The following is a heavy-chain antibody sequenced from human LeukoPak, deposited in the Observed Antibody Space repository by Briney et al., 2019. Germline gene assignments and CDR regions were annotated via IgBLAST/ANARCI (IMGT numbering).Heavy chain of an antibody. V-gene: IGHV1-8*01. CDR2: MSPNSGNT. CDR3: ARGGILVQGVTILYGMDV. CDR1: GYSFSTFD. J-gene: IGHJ6*02. D-gene: IGHD3-10*01. Sequence: ASLKASCKTSGYSFSTFDINWVRQATGQGLEWMGWMSPNSGNTNYEQKFQGRLTMTRDTSISTAYMELSSLRSEDTAVYYCARGGILVQGVTILYGMDVWGQGTTVTVSS.